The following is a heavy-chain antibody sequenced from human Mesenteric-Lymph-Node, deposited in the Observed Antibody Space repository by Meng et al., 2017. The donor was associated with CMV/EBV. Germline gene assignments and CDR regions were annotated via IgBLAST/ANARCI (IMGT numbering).Heavy chain of an antibody. Sequence: GESLKISCAASGFTFDDYGMSWVRQAPGKGLEWVSGINWNGGSTGYADSVKGRFTISRDNAKNSLYLQMNSLRAEDTALYYCARGWELSGGVDFDYRGQGTLVTVSS. J-gene: IGHJ4*02. CDR3: ARGWELSGGVDFDY. CDR2: INWNGGST. CDR1: GFTFDDYG. D-gene: IGHD1-26*01. V-gene: IGHV3-20*04.